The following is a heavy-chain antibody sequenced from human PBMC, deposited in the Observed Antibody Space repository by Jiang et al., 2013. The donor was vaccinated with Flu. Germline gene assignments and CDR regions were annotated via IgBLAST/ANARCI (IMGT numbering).Heavy chain of an antibody. V-gene: IGHV4-39*01. J-gene: IGHJ5*02. CDR3: ARRLGFPGLEFDP. CDR2: IYYSGST. Sequence: SSSSYYWGWIRQPPGKGLEWIGSIYYSGSTYYNPSLKSRVTISVDTSKNQFSLKLSSVTAADTAVYYCARRLGFPGLEFDPWGQGTLVTVSS. CDR1: SSSSYY. D-gene: IGHD1-1*01.